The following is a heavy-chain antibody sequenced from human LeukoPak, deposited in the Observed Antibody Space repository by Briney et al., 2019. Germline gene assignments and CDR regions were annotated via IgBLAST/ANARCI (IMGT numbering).Heavy chain of an antibody. CDR3: ARDSIGYYGSGNFEY. D-gene: IGHD3-10*01. CDR2: IDFSGNT. J-gene: IGHJ4*02. CDR1: GGSISSGGYY. V-gene: IGHV4-31*03. Sequence: SQTLSLTCTVSGGSISSGGYYWNWIRQHPETGLEWIGNIDFSGNTYHNPSLKSRITISVDTYNNQFSLKLSSVTAADTAVYYCARDSIGYYGSGNFEYWGQGTLVTVSS.